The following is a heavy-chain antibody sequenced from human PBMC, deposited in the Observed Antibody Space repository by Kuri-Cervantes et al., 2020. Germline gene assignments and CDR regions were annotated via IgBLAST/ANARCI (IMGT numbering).Heavy chain of an antibody. V-gene: IGHV4-31*03. CDR2: TYYSGST. D-gene: IGHD3-10*01. CDR1: GGSISSGGYY. CDR3: ARDKYGSGLFGMDV. J-gene: IGHJ6*02. Sequence: SETLSLTCTVSGGSISSGGYYWSWIRQHPGKGLEWIGYTYYSGSTYYNPSLKSRVTISVDTSKNQFSLKLSSVTAADTAVYYCARDKYGSGLFGMDVWGQGTTVTVSS.